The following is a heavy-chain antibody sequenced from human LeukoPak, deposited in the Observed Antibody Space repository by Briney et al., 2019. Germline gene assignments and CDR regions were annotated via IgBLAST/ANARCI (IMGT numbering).Heavy chain of an antibody. V-gene: IGHV3-11*04. CDR1: GFTFSDYY. Sequence: GGSLRLSCAAFGFTFSDYYMSWIRQAPGKGLEWVSYISSSGSTIYYADSVKGRFTISRDNSKNTLYLQMNSLRAEDTAVYYCARDGYYYGSGSYYPTYYYYYMDVWGKGTTVTVSS. CDR3: ARDGYYYGSGSYYPTYYYYYMDV. J-gene: IGHJ6*03. CDR2: ISSSGSTI. D-gene: IGHD3-10*01.